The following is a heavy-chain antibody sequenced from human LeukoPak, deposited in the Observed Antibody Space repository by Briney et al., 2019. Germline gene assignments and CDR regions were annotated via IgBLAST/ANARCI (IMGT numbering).Heavy chain of an antibody. Sequence: SEPLTLSCSFACGSISSYYGRWLRQPPGKVVEWSGYIYYGGSTNYNPSLNSRVTISVDTSKNTFSLKLSSVTAADSAMYYRGRGGGNGWFGELFSTGRDAFDIWGQGTMVTVSS. CDR1: CGSISSYY. J-gene: IGHJ3*02. V-gene: IGHV4-59*12. CDR2: IYYGGST. D-gene: IGHD3-10*01. CDR3: GRGGGNGWFGELFSTGRDAFDI.